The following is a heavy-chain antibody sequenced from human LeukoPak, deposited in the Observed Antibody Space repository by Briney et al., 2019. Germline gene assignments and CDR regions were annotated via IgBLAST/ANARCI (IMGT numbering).Heavy chain of an antibody. J-gene: IGHJ4*02. CDR3: ARHNSSPGKYYFDY. CDR1: GGSISSSNW. D-gene: IGHD6-13*01. Sequence: SGTLSLTCAVSGGSISSSNWWSWVRQPPGKGLEGIGEIYHSGSPNYNPSLKSRVTISVEKSKNQFSLKLRSVTAADTAVYYCARHNSSPGKYYFDYWGQGTLVTVSS. CDR2: IYHSGSP. V-gene: IGHV4-4*02.